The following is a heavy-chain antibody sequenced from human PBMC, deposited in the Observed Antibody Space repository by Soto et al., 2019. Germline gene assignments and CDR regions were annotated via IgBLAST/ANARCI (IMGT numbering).Heavy chain of an antibody. J-gene: IGHJ5*02. V-gene: IGHV1-18*01. Sequence: GTSVKLSCEACGDSFTNYGISWVRQAPRQGLEWMGWISAYNGNTKYAQKLQGRVTMTTDTSTSTAYMELRSLRSDDTAVYYCARGVGSGSYYNQYNWFDPWGQGTLVTVSS. CDR1: GDSFTNYG. CDR3: ARGVGSGSYYNQYNWFDP. D-gene: IGHD3-10*01. CDR2: ISAYNGNT.